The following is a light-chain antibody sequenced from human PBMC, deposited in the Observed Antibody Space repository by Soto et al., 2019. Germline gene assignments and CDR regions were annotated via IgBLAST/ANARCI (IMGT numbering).Light chain of an antibody. CDR2: GAS. CDR3: QQYGSSPSLT. CDR1: QSVSSSY. V-gene: IGKV3-20*01. Sequence: EIVLTQSPGTLSLSPGERATLSCRASQSVSSSYLAWYQQKPGQAPRLLIYGASSRATGIPDRFSGSGSGTDFTLTISRLEPEDFAVYYRQQYGSSPSLTFGPGTKVDIK. J-gene: IGKJ3*01.